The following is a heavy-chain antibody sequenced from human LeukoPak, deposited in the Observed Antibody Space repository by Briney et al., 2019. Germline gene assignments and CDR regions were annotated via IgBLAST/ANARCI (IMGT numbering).Heavy chain of an antibody. CDR1: GYTISDYF. V-gene: IGHV1-2*02. CDR2: INPNTNGI. CDR3: ASARYSGHEPFDF. D-gene: IGHD5-12*01. J-gene: IGHJ4*02. Sequence: VASVRVSCKASGYTISDYFMHWVRQAPGQGLEWMGWINPNTNGINYAQKFQGRVIMTRDTSINTACMELRSLTSDDTAIYYCASARYSGHEPFDFWGQGTLVTVST.